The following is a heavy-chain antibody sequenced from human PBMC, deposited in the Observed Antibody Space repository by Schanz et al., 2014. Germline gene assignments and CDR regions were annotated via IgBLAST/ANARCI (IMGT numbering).Heavy chain of an antibody. D-gene: IGHD3-22*01. V-gene: IGHV3-23*04. CDR2: INTGGDST. J-gene: IGHJ4*02. CDR3: AKDRSWDYDSSGYFDY. CDR1: GFTFSTYA. Sequence: ERLVESGGGVVQPGGSLRLSCAASGFTFSTYAMAWVRQAPGKGLEWVSSINTGGDSTYYADSVKGRFTISRDNSKNTLYLQMNSLRAEDTDVYYCAKDRSWDYDSSGYFDYWGQGTLVTVSS.